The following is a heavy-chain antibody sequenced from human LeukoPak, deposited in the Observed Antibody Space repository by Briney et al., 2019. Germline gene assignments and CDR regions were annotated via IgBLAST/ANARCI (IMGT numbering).Heavy chain of an antibody. CDR3: AKDGTSGWYVGNWFDP. D-gene: IGHD6-19*01. CDR2: ISGSGGST. J-gene: IGHJ5*02. CDR1: GFTFSSYA. Sequence: GGSLRLSCAASGFTFSSYAMSWVRQAPGKGLEWVPVISGSGGSTYYADSAKGRFTISRDNSKNTVYLQMNSLRAEDTAVYYCAKDGTSGWYVGNWFDPWGQGTLVTVSS. V-gene: IGHV3-23*01.